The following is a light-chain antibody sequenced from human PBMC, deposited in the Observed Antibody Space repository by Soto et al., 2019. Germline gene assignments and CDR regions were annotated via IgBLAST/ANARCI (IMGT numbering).Light chain of an antibody. CDR2: EVT. Sequence: QSVLTQPPSASGSPGQSVTISCTGTSSDVGIYNYVSWYQQRPGKAPKLMIYEVTERPSGVPDRFSGSKSGNTASLTVSGLQAEDEADYYCSTKAGSNNWVFGGGTKLTVL. J-gene: IGLJ3*02. V-gene: IGLV2-8*01. CDR3: STKAGSNNWV. CDR1: SSDVGIYNY.